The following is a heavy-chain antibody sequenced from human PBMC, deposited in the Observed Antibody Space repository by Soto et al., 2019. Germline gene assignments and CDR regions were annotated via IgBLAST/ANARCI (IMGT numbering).Heavy chain of an antibody. CDR3: ARELGGRNYDILNGGFDP. CDR1: GGSISSYY. V-gene: IGHV4-59*01. Sequence: SETLSLTCTVSGGSISSYYWSWIRQPPGKGLEWIGYIYYSGSTNYNPSLKSRVTISVDTSKNQFSLKLSSVTAADTAVYYCARELGGRNYDILNGGFDPWGQGTLVTVSS. J-gene: IGHJ5*02. CDR2: IYYSGST. D-gene: IGHD3-9*01.